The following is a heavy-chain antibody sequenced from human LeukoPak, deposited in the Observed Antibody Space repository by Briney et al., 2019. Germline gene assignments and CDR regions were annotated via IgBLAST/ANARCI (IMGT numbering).Heavy chain of an antibody. CDR2: IYYSGNT. D-gene: IGHD5-18*01. CDR3: ARSYRYSYGFFDY. CDR1: GGSISSSSYY. J-gene: IGHJ4*02. V-gene: IGHV4-39*01. Sequence: SETLSLTCSVSGGSISSSSYYWGWIRQPPGKGLEWIGSIYYSGNTYYNPSLKSRVTISVDTSKNQFSLKLSSVTAADTAVYYCARSYRYSYGFFDYWGQGTRVTVSS.